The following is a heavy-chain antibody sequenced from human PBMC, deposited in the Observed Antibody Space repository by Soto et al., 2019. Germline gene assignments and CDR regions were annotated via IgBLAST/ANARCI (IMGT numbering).Heavy chain of an antibody. V-gene: IGHV3-15*01. CDR2: IKSKTDGGTT. J-gene: IGHJ3*02. Sequence: GWSLRLSCASSVFTFSNAWMSWVRQAPGKGLEWVGRIKSKTDGGTTDYAAPVKGRFTISRDDSKNTLYLQMNSLKTEDTAVYYCTTDRNIVVVPAAIDAFDIWGQGTMVTVSS. CDR3: TTDRNIVVVPAAIDAFDI. CDR1: VFTFSNAW. D-gene: IGHD2-2*02.